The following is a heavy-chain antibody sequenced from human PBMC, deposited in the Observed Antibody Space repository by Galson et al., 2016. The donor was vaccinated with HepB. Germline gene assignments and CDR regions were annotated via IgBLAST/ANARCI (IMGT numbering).Heavy chain of an antibody. CDR2: LSGSRGYI. J-gene: IGHJ6*02. CDR1: GFTFSSYT. D-gene: IGHD3-10*01. CDR3: ARGGGSASS. Sequence: SLRLSCAASGFTFSSYTMTWFRQAPGRGLEWVASLSGSRGYIYYADSVKGRFTISRDNTKNSLSLQMNSLRVDDTAVYYCARGGGSASSWGQGTTVTVSS. V-gene: IGHV3-21*01.